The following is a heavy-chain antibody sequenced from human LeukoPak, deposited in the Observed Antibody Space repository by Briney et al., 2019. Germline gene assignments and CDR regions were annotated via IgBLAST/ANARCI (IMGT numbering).Heavy chain of an antibody. V-gene: IGHV1-58*02. CDR2: IVVGSGNT. D-gene: IGHD1-1*01. J-gene: IGHJ3*02. CDR1: GFTFTSSA. Sequence: PEASVKVSCKASGFTFTSSAMQWVRQARGQRLEWRGWIVVGSGNTNYAQKFQERVTITRDMSTCTAYMELSSLRSEDTAVYYCAADAVGTYAFDIWGQGTMVTVSS. CDR3: AADAVGTYAFDI.